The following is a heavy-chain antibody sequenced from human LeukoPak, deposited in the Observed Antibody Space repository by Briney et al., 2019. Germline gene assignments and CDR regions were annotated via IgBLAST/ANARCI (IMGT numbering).Heavy chain of an antibody. CDR1: GGSFSGYY. V-gene: IGHV4-34*01. CDR3: ARAGISHGDDY. CDR2: INHTGTT. Sequence: SETLSLTCAVYGGSFSGYYWSWIRQSRGKGLEWIGEINHTGTTNSNPSLGGRLTISVDTSKNQFSLKLSSVTAADTAVYYCARAGISHGDDYWGQGTLVTVSS. J-gene: IGHJ4*02. D-gene: IGHD7-27*01.